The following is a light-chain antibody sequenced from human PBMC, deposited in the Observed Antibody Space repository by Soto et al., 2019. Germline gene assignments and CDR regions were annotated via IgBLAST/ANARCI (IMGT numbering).Light chain of an antibody. Sequence: EIVLTQSPGTLSLSPGERATLSCRASQSVSSSYLAWYQQKPGQAPRLLIYAASSRSTGIPDRFSGSGSGTDFTLTISRLEPEDFAVYYCHQYGSSPYTFGQRTKLAIK. CDR2: AAS. CDR3: HQYGSSPYT. J-gene: IGKJ2*01. V-gene: IGKV3-20*01. CDR1: QSVSSSY.